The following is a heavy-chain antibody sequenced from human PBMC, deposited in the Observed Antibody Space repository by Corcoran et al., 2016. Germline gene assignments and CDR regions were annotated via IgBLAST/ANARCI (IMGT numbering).Heavy chain of an antibody. D-gene: IGHD5-18*01. Sequence: QVQLVESGGGVVQPGRSLRLSCAASGFTFSSYGMHWVRQAPGKGLEWVAVIWYDGSNKYYADSVKGRFTISRDNSKNTLYLQMNSVRAEDTAVYYCVRDQIQLCVVDGMDVWGQGTTVTVSS. J-gene: IGHJ6*02. V-gene: IGHV3-33*01. CDR1: GFTFSSYG. CDR2: IWYDGSNK. CDR3: VRDQIQLCVVDGMDV.